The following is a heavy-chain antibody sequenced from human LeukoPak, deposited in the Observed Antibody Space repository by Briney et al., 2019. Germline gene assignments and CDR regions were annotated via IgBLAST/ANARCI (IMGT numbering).Heavy chain of an antibody. Sequence: GGSLRLSCAASGFTFSTYEMNWVRQAPGKGQEWVSYIGSSGSTVYYADSVKGRFTISRDNAKNSPYLQMNSLRDEDTAVYYCARGPPGATYFDYWGQGTLVTVSS. CDR1: GFTFSTYE. CDR2: IGSSGSTV. D-gene: IGHD1-26*01. J-gene: IGHJ4*02. CDR3: ARGPPGATYFDY. V-gene: IGHV3-48*03.